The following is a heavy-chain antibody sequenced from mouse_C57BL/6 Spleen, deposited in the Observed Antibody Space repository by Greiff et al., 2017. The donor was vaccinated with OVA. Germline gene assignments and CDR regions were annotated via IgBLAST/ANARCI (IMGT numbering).Heavy chain of an antibody. V-gene: IGHV5-4*01. CDR3: ARDLRYDGYFDY. D-gene: IGHD2-3*01. CDR2: ISDGGSYT. CDR1: GFTFSSYA. J-gene: IGHJ2*01. Sequence: EVQLQESGGGLVKPGGSLKLSCAASGFTFSSYAMSWVRQTPEKRLEWVATISDGGSYTYYPDNVKGRFTISRDNAKNNLYLQMSHLKSEDTAMYYCARDLRYDGYFDYWGQGTTLTVSS.